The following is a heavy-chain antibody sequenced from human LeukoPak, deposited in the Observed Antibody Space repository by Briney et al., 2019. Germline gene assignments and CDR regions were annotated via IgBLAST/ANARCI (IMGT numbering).Heavy chain of an antibody. V-gene: IGHV3-48*01. CDR2: ISSSSSTI. Sequence: PGRSLRLSCAASGFTFSSYSMNWVRQAPGKGLEWVSYISSSSSTIYYADSVKGRFTISRDNAKNSLYLQMNSLRAEDTAVYYCARAISDYFDYWGQGTLVTVSS. D-gene: IGHD2/OR15-2a*01. J-gene: IGHJ4*02. CDR3: ARAISDYFDY. CDR1: GFTFSSYS.